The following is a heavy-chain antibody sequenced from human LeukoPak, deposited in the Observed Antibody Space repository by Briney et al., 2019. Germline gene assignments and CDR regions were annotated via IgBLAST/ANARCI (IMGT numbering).Heavy chain of an antibody. D-gene: IGHD3-16*01. CDR2: IKHDGSEK. V-gene: IGHV3-7*01. Sequence: GGSLRLSCEVSGFTFSNYWMSWVRQAPGKGLEWVANIKHDGSEKYYVDSVKGRFTISRDNAKNSLYLQLNSLRAEDTAVYYCAKVRWGSDNALDSWGQGTLVTGSS. CDR1: GFTFSNYW. J-gene: IGHJ4*02. CDR3: AKVRWGSDNALDS.